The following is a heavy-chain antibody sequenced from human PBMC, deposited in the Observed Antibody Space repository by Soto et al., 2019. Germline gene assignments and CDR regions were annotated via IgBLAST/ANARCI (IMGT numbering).Heavy chain of an antibody. CDR1: GGSISSGGYY. CDR3: ARGTDCSGGSCYSFTKIDRCAWFDP. D-gene: IGHD2-15*01. V-gene: IGHV4-31*03. Sequence: PSETLSLTCTVSGGSISSGGYYWSWIRQHPGKGLEWIGYIYYSGSTYYNPSLKSRVTISVDTSKNQFSLKLSSVTAADTAVYYCARGTDCSGGSCYSFTKIDRCAWFDPWGQGTLVTVSS. J-gene: IGHJ5*02. CDR2: IYYSGST.